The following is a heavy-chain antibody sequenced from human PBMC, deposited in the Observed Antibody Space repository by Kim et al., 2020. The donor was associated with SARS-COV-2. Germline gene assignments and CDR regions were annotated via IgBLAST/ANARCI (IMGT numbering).Heavy chain of an antibody. J-gene: IGHJ3*02. CDR3: VRDRMGGAFDM. V-gene: IGHV3-48*02. Sequence: GSLRLSCATSGFTFSAYDMNWVRQAPGKGLEWLSFITKSSTTIYYADSVEGRFTISRDNAKNSLFLQMNSLRDEDTALYYCVRDRMGGAFDMWGPGTMV. D-gene: IGHD3-16*01. CDR2: ITKSSTTI. CDR1: GFTFSAYD.